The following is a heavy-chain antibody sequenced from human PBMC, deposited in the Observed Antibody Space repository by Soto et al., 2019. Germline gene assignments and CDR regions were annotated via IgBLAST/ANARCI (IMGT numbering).Heavy chain of an antibody. V-gene: IGHV3-74*03. CDR3: TRGPRSTSTGTGAF. D-gene: IGHD1-1*01. J-gene: IGHJ4*02. CDR1: GFTVRRYW. CDR2: ITDDGSGT. Sequence: GSLRLSCASSGFTVRRYWMHWVRQAPGKGLEFVSRITDDGSGTTYADSVKGRFTISRDNAKNTLYLQMNALRVEDTAVYYCTRGPRSTSTGTGAFWGQGTLVTVSS.